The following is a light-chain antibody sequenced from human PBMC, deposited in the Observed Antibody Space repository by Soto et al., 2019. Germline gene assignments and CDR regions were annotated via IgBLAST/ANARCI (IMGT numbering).Light chain of an antibody. CDR2: DAS. Sequence: EIVLKQSPTTLSFSPGERATLSCRASQSVSSYLAWYQQKPGQAPRLLIYDASNRATGIPARFSGSGSGTDFTLTISSLEPEDFAVYYCQQRSKWPITFGQGTRLE. CDR1: QSVSSY. J-gene: IGKJ5*01. V-gene: IGKV3-11*01. CDR3: QQRSKWPIT.